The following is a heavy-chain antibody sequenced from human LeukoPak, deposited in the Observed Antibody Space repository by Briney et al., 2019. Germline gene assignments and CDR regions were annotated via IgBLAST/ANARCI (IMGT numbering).Heavy chain of an antibody. CDR2: IYTSGST. CDR3: ARYNWNDVLFDS. D-gene: IGHD1-20*01. V-gene: IGHV4-61*02. CDR1: GGSISSGSYY. Sequence: SETLSLTCTVSGGSISSGSYYWSWIRQPAGKGLEWIGRIYTSGSTNYNPSLKSRLTISVDTSKNQFSLKLSSVTAADTAVYYYARYNWNDVLFDSWGQGTMVTVSS. J-gene: IGHJ4*02.